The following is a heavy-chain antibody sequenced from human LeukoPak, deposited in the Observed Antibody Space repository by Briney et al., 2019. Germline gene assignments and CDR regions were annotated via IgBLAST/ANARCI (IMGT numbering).Heavy chain of an antibody. CDR3: ARDVLYGYGPFDY. D-gene: IGHD5-18*01. J-gene: IGHJ4*02. V-gene: IGHV1-46*01. CDR1: GYTFTSYG. Sequence: ASVKVSCKPSGYTFTSYGISWVRQAPGQGLEWMGIINPSGGSTSYAQKFQGRVTMTRDMSTSTVYMELSSLRSEDTAVYYCARDVLYGYGPFDYWGQGTLVTVSS. CDR2: INPSGGST.